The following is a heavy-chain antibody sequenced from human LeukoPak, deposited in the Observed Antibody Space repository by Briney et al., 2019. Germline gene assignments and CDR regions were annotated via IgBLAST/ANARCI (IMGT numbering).Heavy chain of an antibody. CDR1: GYTFTSYD. V-gene: IGHV1-18*01. CDR2: ISGYNGNT. CDR3: ARTGDIVATIYETFFDY. J-gene: IGHJ4*02. D-gene: IGHD5-12*01. Sequence: ASVKVSCKASGYTFTSYDISWVRQAPGQGLEWMGGISGYNGNTNYAQQFRGRVTMTTDTSTSTAYMELSSLRSEDTAVYYCARTGDIVATIYETFFDYWGQGTLVTVSS.